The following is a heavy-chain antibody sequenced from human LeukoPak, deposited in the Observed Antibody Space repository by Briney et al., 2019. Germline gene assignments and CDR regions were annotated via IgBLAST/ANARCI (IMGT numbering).Heavy chain of an antibody. V-gene: IGHV1-2*06. CDR2: INPNSGGA. D-gene: IGHD3-10*01. CDR3: ARGGDVYGSGPNWFDP. Sequence: ASVKVSCKASGYTFTGYYMHWVRQAPGQGLEWMGRINPNSGGANYAQKFQGRVTMTRDTSTSTVYMELSSLRSEDTAVYYCARGGDVYGSGPNWFDPWGQGTLVTVSS. CDR1: GYTFTGYY. J-gene: IGHJ5*02.